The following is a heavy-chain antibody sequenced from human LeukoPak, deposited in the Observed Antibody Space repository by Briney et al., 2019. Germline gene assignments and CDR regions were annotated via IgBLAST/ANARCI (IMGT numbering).Heavy chain of an antibody. J-gene: IGHJ4*02. Sequence: SETLSLTCTVSGGSISSYYWIWIRQPPGKGLEWIGYIYYSGSTNYNPSLKSRVTISVDTSKNQLSLKLGSVTAADTAVYYCARDDGLSPFYGWGQGTLVTVSS. CDR2: IYYSGST. D-gene: IGHD2-8*01. V-gene: IGHV4-59*01. CDR3: ARDDGLSPFYG. CDR1: GGSISSYY.